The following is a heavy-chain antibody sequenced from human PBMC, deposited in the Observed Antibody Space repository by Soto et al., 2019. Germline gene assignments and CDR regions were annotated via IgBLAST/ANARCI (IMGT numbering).Heavy chain of an antibody. CDR2: ISGGGTTI. D-gene: IGHD3-10*01. Sequence: PGGSLRLSCAASGFTFSDYYMTWIRQAPGKGLEWVSYISGGGTTIYYADSVKGRFTVSRDNAKKSLYLQMNSLRAEDTAVYYCAGDLYYYASEYWGQGNLVTVSS. J-gene: IGHJ4*02. CDR3: AGDLYYYASEY. CDR1: GFTFSDYY. V-gene: IGHV3-11*01.